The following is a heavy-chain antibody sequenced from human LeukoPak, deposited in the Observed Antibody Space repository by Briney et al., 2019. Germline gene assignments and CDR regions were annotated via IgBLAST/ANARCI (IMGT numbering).Heavy chain of an antibody. V-gene: IGHV4-34*01. Sequence: SETLSLTCAVYGGSFSGYYWSWIRQPPGKGLEWIGEINHSGSGNYNPSLKSRVTISVDTSKNHFSLKLSSVTAADTAVYYCARGVHFSFVVVIARAGDWFDPWGQGTLVTVSS. J-gene: IGHJ5*02. CDR1: GGSFSGYY. CDR3: ARGVHFSFVVVIARAGDWFDP. D-gene: IGHD2-21*01. CDR2: INHSGSG.